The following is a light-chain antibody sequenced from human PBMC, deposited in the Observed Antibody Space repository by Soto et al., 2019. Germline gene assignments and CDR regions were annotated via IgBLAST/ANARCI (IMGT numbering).Light chain of an antibody. CDR2: GVS. V-gene: IGKV3-11*01. CDR3: QQRTNWPLT. Sequence: EIVLTQSPATLSLSPGERATLSCRASQSVSSYLAWYQQKPGQAPRLLIYGVSNRATGIPARFSGSGSGTDFTLTSSSLEPEDFAVYYCQQRTNWPLTFGGGTKVEIK. CDR1: QSVSSY. J-gene: IGKJ4*01.